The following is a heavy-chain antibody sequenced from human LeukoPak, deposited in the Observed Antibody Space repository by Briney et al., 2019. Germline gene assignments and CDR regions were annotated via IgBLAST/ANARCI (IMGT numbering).Heavy chain of an antibody. D-gene: IGHD6-19*01. Sequence: SETLSLTCTVSGGSISSGSHYWSWIRQPAGEGLEWIGRIYSSGNTNYNTSLKSRVTISVDTSKNQFSLKLSSVTAADTAIYYCARGIPVAGLFDYWGQGALVAVSS. CDR1: GGSISSGSHY. V-gene: IGHV4-61*02. CDR3: ARGIPVAGLFDY. J-gene: IGHJ4*02. CDR2: IYSSGNT.